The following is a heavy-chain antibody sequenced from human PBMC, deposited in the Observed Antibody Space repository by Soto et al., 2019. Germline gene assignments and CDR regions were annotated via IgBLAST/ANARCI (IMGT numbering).Heavy chain of an antibody. J-gene: IGHJ4*02. CDR2: IIPIFGTA. CDR3: ARVRMVRGVITPAYFDY. CDR1: GGTFSSYA. V-gene: IGHV1-69*13. D-gene: IGHD3-10*01. Sequence: GASVKVSCKASGGTFSSYAISWVRQAPGQGLEWMGGIIPIFGTANYAQKFQGRVTITADESTSTAYMELSSLRSEDTAVYYCARVRMVRGVITPAYFDYWGQGTPVTVSS.